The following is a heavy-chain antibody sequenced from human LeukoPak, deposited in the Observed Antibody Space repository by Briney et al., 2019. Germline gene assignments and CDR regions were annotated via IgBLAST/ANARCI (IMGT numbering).Heavy chain of an antibody. CDR3: ARDVYCSSTTCSYYFDY. V-gene: IGHV1-2*02. CDR2: INPNSGGT. CDR1: GYTFTGYY. D-gene: IGHD2-2*01. J-gene: IGHJ4*02. Sequence: GASVKVSCKASGYTFTGYYMHWVRLAPGQGLEWMGWINPNSGGTNYAQKFQGRVTMTRDTSISTAYMELSRLRSDDTAVYYCARDVYCSSTTCSYYFDYWGQGTLVTVSS.